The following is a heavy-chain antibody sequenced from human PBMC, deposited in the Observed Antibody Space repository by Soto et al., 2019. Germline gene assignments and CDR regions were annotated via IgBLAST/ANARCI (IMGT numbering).Heavy chain of an antibody. D-gene: IGHD3-10*01. J-gene: IGHJ5*02. CDR2: ISSSSSYT. Sequence: QVQLEESGGGLVKPGGSLRLSCAASGFTFSDYYMSWIRQAPEKGLEWVSYISSSSSYTNYADSVKGRFTIYRDNAKNSLYLQMNSLRAEDTAVYYCARAGTVSSDWFDPWGQGTLVTVS. CDR3: ARAGTVSSDWFDP. CDR1: GFTFSDYY. V-gene: IGHV3-11*05.